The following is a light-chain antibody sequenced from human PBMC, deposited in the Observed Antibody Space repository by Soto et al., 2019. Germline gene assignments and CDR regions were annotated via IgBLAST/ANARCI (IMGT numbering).Light chain of an antibody. CDR1: SSDIGSYNR. J-gene: IGLJ2*01. CDR3: CSYAGSDIFVV. V-gene: IGLV2-23*02. Sequence: QSVLTQPASVSGSPGQSITISCTGTSSDIGSYNRVSWYQRHPGKAPKLMIYGDRQRPSGVSNRFSGSKSGNTASLTISGLQAEDEADYYCCSYAGSDIFVVFGGGTKLTVL. CDR2: GDR.